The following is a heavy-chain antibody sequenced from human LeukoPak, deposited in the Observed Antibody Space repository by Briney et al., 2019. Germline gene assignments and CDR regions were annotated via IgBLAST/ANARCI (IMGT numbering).Heavy chain of an antibody. CDR1: GYTFTSYG. CDR3: ARDLRSRYCSGGSCYWEDY. V-gene: IGHV1-18*01. J-gene: IGHJ4*02. Sequence: ASVKVSCKASGYTFTSYGISWVRQAPGQGLERMGWISAYNGNTNYAQKLQGRVTMTTDTSTSTAYMELRSLRSDDTAVYYCARDLRSRYCSGGSCYWEDYWGQGTLVTVSS. D-gene: IGHD2-15*01. CDR2: ISAYNGNT.